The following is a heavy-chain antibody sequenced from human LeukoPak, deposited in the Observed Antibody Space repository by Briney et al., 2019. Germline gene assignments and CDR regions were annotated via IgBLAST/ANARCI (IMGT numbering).Heavy chain of an antibody. Sequence: GASVKVSCKASGYTFTSYGISWVRQAPGQGLEWMGWISAYNGNTSYAQKLQGRVTMTTDTSTSTAYMELRSLRSDDTAVYYCARDVRHRSITMVRGQGDYWGQGTLVTVSS. CDR1: GYTFTSYG. J-gene: IGHJ4*02. CDR3: ARDVRHRSITMVRGQGDY. V-gene: IGHV1-18*01. CDR2: ISAYNGNT. D-gene: IGHD3-10*01.